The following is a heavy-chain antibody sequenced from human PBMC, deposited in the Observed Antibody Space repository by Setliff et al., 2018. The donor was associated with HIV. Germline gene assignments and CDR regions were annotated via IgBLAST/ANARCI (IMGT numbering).Heavy chain of an antibody. CDR3: ARDNSVGSGWRLDAFDI. Sequence: KSSETLSLTCTVSGGSISSDSYYWGWIRQPPGKGLEWIGSIYYSESTYYNPSLKSRVTISVDTSKNQFSLKLSSVTAADTAVYFCARDNSVGSGWRLDAFDIWGQGTMVTVSS. J-gene: IGHJ3*02. V-gene: IGHV4-39*07. CDR2: IYYSEST. CDR1: GGSISSDSYY. D-gene: IGHD6-19*01.